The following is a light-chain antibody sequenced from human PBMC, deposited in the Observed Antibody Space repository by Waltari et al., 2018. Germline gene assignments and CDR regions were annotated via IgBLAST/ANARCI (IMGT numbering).Light chain of an antibody. J-gene: IGKJ1*01. Sequence: EIVLTQSPGTLSLSPGERATLSCRASQSVSSSYLAWYQQKPGQAPSLLIYGASSRATGIPDRFSGSGSGTDFTLIISRLEPEDFAVYYCQQYGNSPRTFGQGTKVEIK. V-gene: IGKV3-20*01. CDR2: GAS. CDR1: QSVSSSY. CDR3: QQYGNSPRT.